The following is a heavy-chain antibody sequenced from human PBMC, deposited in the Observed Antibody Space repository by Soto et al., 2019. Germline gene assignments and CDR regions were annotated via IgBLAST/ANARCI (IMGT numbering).Heavy chain of an antibody. CDR2: IYWDDDK. CDR3: AHTASNDYEVGGAFDP. V-gene: IGHV2-5*02. D-gene: IGHD4-17*01. CDR1: GFSLSTCGVG. Sequence: QITLKESGPTLVKPTQTLTLTCTFSGFSLSTCGVGVGWIRQPPGKALEWLALIYWDDDKRYSPSLKSRLTITKATAKNQVVLTLTNMDPVDTATYYCAHTASNDYEVGGAFDPWGQGTLVTVSS. J-gene: IGHJ5*02.